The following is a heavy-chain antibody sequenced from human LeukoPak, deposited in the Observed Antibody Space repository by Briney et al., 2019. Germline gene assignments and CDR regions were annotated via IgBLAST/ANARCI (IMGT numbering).Heavy chain of an antibody. CDR1: GYTFTGYY. V-gene: IGHV1-18*04. Sequence: ASVKVSCKASGYTFTGYYMHWVRQAPGQGLEWMGWISAYSGNTNYAQNLQGRVTVTTDTSTSTVYLELRSLRSDDTAVYYCARPRSLMTRDAFDIWGQGTMVTVSS. CDR3: ARPRSLMTRDAFDI. J-gene: IGHJ3*02. CDR2: ISAYSGNT. D-gene: IGHD3-16*01.